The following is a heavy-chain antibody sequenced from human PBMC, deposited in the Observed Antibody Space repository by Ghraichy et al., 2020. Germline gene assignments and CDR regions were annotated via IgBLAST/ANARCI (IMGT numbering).Heavy chain of an antibody. CDR2: ISRSSGSI. CDR3: AKGYCSSTNCYFAFDI. V-gene: IGHV3-9*01. J-gene: IGHJ3*02. D-gene: IGHD2-2*01. Sequence: SLRLSCAASGFTFDDYAMHWVRQAPGKGLEWVSGISRSSGSIGYADSVKGRFTISRDNAKNSLYLQMNSLRAEDTALYFCAKGYCSSTNCYFAFDIWGQGTMVTVSS. CDR1: GFTFDDYA.